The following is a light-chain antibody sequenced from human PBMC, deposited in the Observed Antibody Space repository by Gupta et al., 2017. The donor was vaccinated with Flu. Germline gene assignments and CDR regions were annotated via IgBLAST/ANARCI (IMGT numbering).Light chain of an antibody. CDR3: CSYAGASTI. CDR2: EVN. J-gene: IGLJ1*01. V-gene: IGLV2-23*02. Sequence: QSALTQPASVSGSPGQSISISCTGTSRDVGIYKLVSWYQHHPGKAPKLLIYEVNERPSGVSDRFSGSKSGNTASLTISGLQAVDEADYFCCSYAGASTIFGTGTKVTVL. CDR1: SRDVGIYKL.